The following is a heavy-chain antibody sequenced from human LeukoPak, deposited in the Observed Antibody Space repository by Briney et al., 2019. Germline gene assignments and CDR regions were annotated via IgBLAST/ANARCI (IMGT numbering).Heavy chain of an antibody. Sequence: SETLSLTCTVSGGSISSYYWSWIRQPPGKGLEWIGYIYYSGSTNSNPSLKSRVTISVDTSKNQFSLKLNSVTAADTAVYYCARGYSYVLYYGMDVWGQGTTVTVSS. J-gene: IGHJ6*02. CDR2: IYYSGST. V-gene: IGHV4-59*01. CDR3: ARGYSYVLYYGMDV. D-gene: IGHD5-18*01. CDR1: GGSISSYY.